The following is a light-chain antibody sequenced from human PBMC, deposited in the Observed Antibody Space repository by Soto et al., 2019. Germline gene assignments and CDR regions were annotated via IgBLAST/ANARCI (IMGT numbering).Light chain of an antibody. CDR3: QQTYSTHLT. CDR2: GTS. J-gene: IGKJ4*01. V-gene: IGKV1-39*01. CDR1: PTINSY. Sequence: DIQMTQSPSSLSASVGDRVIITFRASPTINSYLTWYQQKPGKVPKLLIYGTSTLQRGVRSRFSGGGSVTDFTLTITSLQPEAFATYYCQQTYSTHLTFGGGTEVEIK.